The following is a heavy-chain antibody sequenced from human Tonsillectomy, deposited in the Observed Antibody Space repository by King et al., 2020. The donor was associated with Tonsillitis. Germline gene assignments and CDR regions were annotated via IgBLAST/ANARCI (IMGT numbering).Heavy chain of an antibody. J-gene: IGHJ4*02. D-gene: IGHD4-17*01. CDR2: IDSNDGK. CDR1: GFALSNARMG. Sequence: TLKESGPVLVKPTETLTLTCTVSGFALSNARMGVSWIRQPPGKALEWLTHIDSNDGKSYNTALKSRLTISKDTSKSQVVLIMTNMDPVDTATYYCARIYGDYSTTFDYWGQGTLVTVAS. CDR3: ARIYGDYSTTFDY. V-gene: IGHV2-26*01.